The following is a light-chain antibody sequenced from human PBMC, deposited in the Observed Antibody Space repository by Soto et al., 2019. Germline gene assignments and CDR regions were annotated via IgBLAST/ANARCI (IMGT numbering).Light chain of an antibody. CDR1: QDISGR. CDR2: DAS. Sequence: IQMTQSPSSVSASVGDRVTVTCRASQDISGRLAWFQQKPGKAPNLLIYDASSLQSGVPARFSGSGSGTEFTLTISDLQPDDFATYYCQQYTLYLETFGQGTKVDIK. J-gene: IGKJ1*01. V-gene: IGKV1-12*01. CDR3: QQYTLYLET.